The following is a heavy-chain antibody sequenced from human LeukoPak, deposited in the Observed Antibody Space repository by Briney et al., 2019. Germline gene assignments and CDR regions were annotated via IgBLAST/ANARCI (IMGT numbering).Heavy chain of an antibody. CDR1: GFTFSTYD. J-gene: IGHJ4*02. D-gene: IGHD1-26*01. CDR2: ISTTDDT. V-gene: IGHV3-13*04. CDR3: ARGRSGSYFDS. Sequence: PGGSLRLSCAASGFTFSTYDMHWVRQATGKGLERVSAISTTDDTYYPGSVKGRFTISRENAKSSLYLQMNSLRAEDTAVYYCARGRSGSYFDSWGQGTLVAVSS.